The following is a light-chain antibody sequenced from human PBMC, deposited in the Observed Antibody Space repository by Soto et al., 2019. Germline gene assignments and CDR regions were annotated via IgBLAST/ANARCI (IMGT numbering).Light chain of an antibody. CDR3: SSYTSSNTFYV. V-gene: IGLV2-14*01. Sequence: QSALAQPPSASGSPGQSVTISCTGTSSDVGGYYYVSWYQHHPGKAPKLMIYQVSNRPSGVSNRFSGSKSGNTASLTISGLQAEDEADYYCSSYTSSNTFYVFGTGTRSPS. J-gene: IGLJ1*01. CDR2: QVS. CDR1: SSDVGGYYY.